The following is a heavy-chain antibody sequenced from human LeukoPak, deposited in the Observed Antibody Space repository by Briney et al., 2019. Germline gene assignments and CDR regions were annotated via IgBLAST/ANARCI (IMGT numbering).Heavy chain of an antibody. V-gene: IGHV4-4*07. Sequence: SETLSLTCTVSGGSISSYYWSWIRQPAGKGLEWIGHIYTSGSTNYNPSLKSRVTMSVDTSKNQFSLKLSFVTAADTAVYYCARTSNYYASGNYEADHWGQGTLVTVS. CDR3: ARTSNYYASGNYEADH. CDR2: IYTSGST. D-gene: IGHD3-10*01. CDR1: GGSISSYY. J-gene: IGHJ4*02.